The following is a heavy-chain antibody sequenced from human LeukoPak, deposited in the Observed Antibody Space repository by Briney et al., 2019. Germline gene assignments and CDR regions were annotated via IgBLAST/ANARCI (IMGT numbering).Heavy chain of an antibody. CDR2: IIPIFGTA. CDR1: GGTFSSYA. J-gene: IGHJ4*02. Sequence: SVKVSCKASGGTFSSYAISWVRQAPGQGLEWMGGIIPIFGTANYAQKFQGRVTITADESTSTAYMELSSLRSEDTAVYYCARARGYSGYDPCFDYWGQGTLVTVSS. CDR3: ARARGYSGYDPCFDY. D-gene: IGHD5-12*01. V-gene: IGHV1-69*13.